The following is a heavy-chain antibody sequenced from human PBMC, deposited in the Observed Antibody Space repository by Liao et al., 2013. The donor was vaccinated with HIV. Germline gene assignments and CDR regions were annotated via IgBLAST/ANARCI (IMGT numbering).Heavy chain of an antibody. CDR1: GGSISSSY. Sequence: QVQLQESGPGLVKPSETLSLICSVSGGSISSSYWSWIRQTPGKGLEWIAYIHYSGSTYYNPSLKSRVTISVEASENQFSLKLTSVTSADTAVYYCARGLGSWGQGTMVTVSS. CDR2: IHYSGST. V-gene: IGHV4-59*01. D-gene: IGHD1-26*01. J-gene: IGHJ3*01. CDR3: ARGLGS.